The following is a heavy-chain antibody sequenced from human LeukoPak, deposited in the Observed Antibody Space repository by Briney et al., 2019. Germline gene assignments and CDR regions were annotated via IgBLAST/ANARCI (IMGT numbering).Heavy chain of an antibody. Sequence: ASVKVSCKASGYTFTGYYMHWVRQAPGQGLEWMGWINPNSGGTNYAQKFQGRVTMTRDTSISTAYMELSRLRSDDTAVYYCARESGVTTVTLRAPLDYWGQGTLVTVSS. J-gene: IGHJ4*02. CDR2: INPNSGGT. CDR1: GYTFTGYY. CDR3: ARESGVTTVTLRAPLDY. V-gene: IGHV1-2*02. D-gene: IGHD4-17*01.